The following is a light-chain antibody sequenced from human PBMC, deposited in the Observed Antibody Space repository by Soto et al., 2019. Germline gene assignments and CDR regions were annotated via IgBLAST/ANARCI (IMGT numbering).Light chain of an antibody. CDR3: HQYDSSPQT. V-gene: IGKV3-20*01. CDR2: GAS. J-gene: IGKJ2*01. CDR1: RSVTSGY. Sequence: EIVLTQSPGTLSLSPGERATLFCRASRSVTSGYLAWYQQKPGQAPRLLIYGASSRATGIPDRFSGSGSVTDFTLTISSLVPEDFAVYYCHQYDSSPQTFGQGTKLEIK.